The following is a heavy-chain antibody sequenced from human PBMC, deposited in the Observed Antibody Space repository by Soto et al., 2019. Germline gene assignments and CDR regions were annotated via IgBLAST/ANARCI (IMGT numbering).Heavy chain of an antibody. CDR1: GGSISSSSYY. Sequence: SETLSLTCTVSGGSISSSSYYWGWIRQPPGKGLEWIGSIYYSGSTYYNPSLKSRVTISVDTSKNQFSLKLSSVTAADTAVYYCASIAARPFDYWGQGTLVTVSS. V-gene: IGHV4-39*01. CDR3: ASIAARPFDY. J-gene: IGHJ4*02. CDR2: IYYSGST. D-gene: IGHD6-6*01.